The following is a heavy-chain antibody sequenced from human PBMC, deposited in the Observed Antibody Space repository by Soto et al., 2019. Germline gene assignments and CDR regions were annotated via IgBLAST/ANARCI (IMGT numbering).Heavy chain of an antibody. CDR2: ISAYNANT. CDR1: GYTFTSYG. V-gene: IGHV1-18*01. J-gene: IGHJ4*02. D-gene: IGHD1-26*01. CDR3: ARDRLVATVDY. Sequence: QVQLVQSGAEVKKPGASVKVSCKASGYTFTSYGINWVRQAPGQGLEWMGWISAYNANTNYAQKLQGRVTMTTDTSTRTSYMELRSLRSDGTAVYFCARDRLVATVDYWGQGTLVTVSS.